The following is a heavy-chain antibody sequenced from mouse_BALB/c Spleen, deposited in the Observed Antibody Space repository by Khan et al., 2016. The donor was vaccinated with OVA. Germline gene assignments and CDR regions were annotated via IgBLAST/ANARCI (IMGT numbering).Heavy chain of an antibody. V-gene: IGHV1-61*01. J-gene: IGHJ3*01. D-gene: IGHD2-2*01. Sequence: QVQLQQPGAELVRPGASVKLSCKASGYTFTSYWMNWVKQRPGQGLEWIGIIDPSDSETHYNQMFKDKATLTVDKFSSTAYMQLSSLTSEDSAVYYCTRREKYGYDPSWFAYWGQGTLVTVSA. CDR2: IDPSDSET. CDR1: GYTFTSYW. CDR3: TRREKYGYDPSWFAY.